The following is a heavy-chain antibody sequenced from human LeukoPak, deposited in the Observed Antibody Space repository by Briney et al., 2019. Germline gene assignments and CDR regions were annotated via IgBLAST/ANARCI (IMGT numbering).Heavy chain of an antibody. CDR3: ARSQDIVLMVYAIPLFNYYGMDV. Sequence: GASVKVSCKASGYTFTSYYMHWVRQAPGQGLEWMGWISAYNGNTNYAQKLQGRVTMTTDTSTSTAYMELRSLRSDDTAVYYCARSQDIVLMVYAIPLFNYYGMDVWGQGTTVTVSS. V-gene: IGHV1-18*04. J-gene: IGHJ6*02. CDR1: GYTFTSYY. CDR2: ISAYNGNT. D-gene: IGHD2-8*01.